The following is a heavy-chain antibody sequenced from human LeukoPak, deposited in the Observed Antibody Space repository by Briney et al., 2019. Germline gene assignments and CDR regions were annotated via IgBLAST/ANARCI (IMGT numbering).Heavy chain of an antibody. CDR3: ARRPGDSSGYYYALDY. V-gene: IGHV3-11*03. CDR2: SSSRSGYT. Sequence: GGSLRLSCAASGFTFYHYATSWIRQAPGKGREGVCYSSSRSGYTNYADSVKGRFTISRDNAKNSLYLQMNSLRAEDTAVYYCARRPGDSSGYYYALDYWGQGTLVTVSS. CDR1: GFTFYHYA. J-gene: IGHJ4*02. D-gene: IGHD3-22*01.